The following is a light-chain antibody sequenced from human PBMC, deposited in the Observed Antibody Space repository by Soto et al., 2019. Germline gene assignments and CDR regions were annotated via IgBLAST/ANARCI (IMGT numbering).Light chain of an antibody. V-gene: IGKV3-20*01. J-gene: IGKJ2*01. CDR2: GAS. CDR1: QSVSSSY. CDR3: QQYGRSGYT. Sequence: EIVLPQSPGTLSLSPGERATLSCRASQSVSSSYLAWYQQKPGQAPRLLICGASSRATGIPDRFSGSGSGTDFTLTISRLEPEGFAVYYCQQYGRSGYTFGQGTKLEIK.